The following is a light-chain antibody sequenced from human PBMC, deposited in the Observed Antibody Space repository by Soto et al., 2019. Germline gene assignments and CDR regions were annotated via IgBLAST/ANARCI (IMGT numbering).Light chain of an antibody. CDR2: EVT. J-gene: IGLJ1*01. V-gene: IGLV2-14*02. CDR1: SSDIGSYDL. Sequence: QSALTQPASVSGSPGQSITISCTGTSSDIGSYDLVSWYQQHPGTAPKLIIYEVTKRPSGVSNRYSGSKSGNSASLTISGLQADDEADYYCCSLTTSHTYVFGSGTKLTVL. CDR3: CSLTTSHTYV.